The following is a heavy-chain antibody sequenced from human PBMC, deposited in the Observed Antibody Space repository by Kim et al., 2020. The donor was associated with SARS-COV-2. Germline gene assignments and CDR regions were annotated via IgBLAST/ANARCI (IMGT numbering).Heavy chain of an antibody. J-gene: IGHJ3*02. D-gene: IGHD2-21*02. CDR3: ATSYCGGDCQTDADAFDI. CDR1: GYTFTSYD. Sequence: ASVKVSCKASGYTFTSYDINWVRQATGQGLEWMGWMNPNSGNTGYAQKFQGRVTMTRNTSISTAYMELSSLRSEDTAVYYCATSYCGGDCQTDADAFDIWGQGTMVTVSS. CDR2: MNPNSGNT. V-gene: IGHV1-8*01.